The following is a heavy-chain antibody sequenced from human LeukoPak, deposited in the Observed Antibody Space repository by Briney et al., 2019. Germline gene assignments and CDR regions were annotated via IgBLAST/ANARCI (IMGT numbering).Heavy chain of an antibody. CDR3: ARGGWTGIAAAGTPLDY. V-gene: IGHV3-7*01. D-gene: IGHD6-13*01. J-gene: IGHJ4*02. CDR1: GFTFSSYW. CDR2: IKQDGSEK. Sequence: GGSLRLSCAASGFTFSSYWMSWVRQAPGKGLEWVANIKQDGSEKCYVDSVKGRFTISRDNAKNSLYLQMNSLRAEDTAVYYCARGGWTGIAAAGTPLDYWGQGTLVTVSS.